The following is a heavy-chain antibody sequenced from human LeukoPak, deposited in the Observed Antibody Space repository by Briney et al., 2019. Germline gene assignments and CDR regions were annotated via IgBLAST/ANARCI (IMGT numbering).Heavy chain of an antibody. CDR2: ISGSGGNR. D-gene: IGHD2-15*01. J-gene: IGHJ6*03. CDR1: GFTFSSYA. V-gene: IGHV3-23*01. CDR3: AKNGDRGAYCSGGTCYPYYYYYMDV. Sequence: GGSLRLSCAASGFTFSSYATSWVRQAPGKGLEWVSVISGSGGNRDYADSVKGRFTISRDNSKNTLYLRMNSLRAEDTAVYYCAKNGDRGAYCSGGTCYPYYYYYMDVWGKGTTVTISS.